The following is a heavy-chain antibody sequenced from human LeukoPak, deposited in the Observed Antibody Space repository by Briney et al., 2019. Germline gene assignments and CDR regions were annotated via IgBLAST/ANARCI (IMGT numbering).Heavy chain of an antibody. CDR1: GYSISSGYF. V-gene: IGHV4-38-2*01. CDR3: ASQGLYYGSGSYYRRAFDI. Sequence: SETLSLTCAVSGYSISSGYFWVWIRQPPGKGLEWIGSIFHSGTTYYKSSLKSRVTISVDTSKTQFSLKLSSVTAADTAVYYCASQGLYYGSGSYYRRAFDIWGQGTMVTVSS. D-gene: IGHD3-10*01. CDR2: IFHSGTT. J-gene: IGHJ3*02.